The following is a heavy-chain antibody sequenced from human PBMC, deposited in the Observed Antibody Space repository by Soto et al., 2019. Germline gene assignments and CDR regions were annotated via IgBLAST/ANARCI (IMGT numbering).Heavy chain of an antibody. CDR1: GFSFNNYA. Sequence: EVQLLESGGALVRPGGSPRLSCAASGFSFNNYALSWVRQAPGKGLEWVSTFSAGGRAYYAASVQGRFTIARDSSQDTVHLQISDLRPEDTAVYYCAKESLPEHYGDTLFDYWGQGTRVTVSS. J-gene: IGHJ4*02. CDR3: AKESLPEHYGDTLFDY. V-gene: IGHV3-23*01. CDR2: FSAGGRA. D-gene: IGHD4-17*01.